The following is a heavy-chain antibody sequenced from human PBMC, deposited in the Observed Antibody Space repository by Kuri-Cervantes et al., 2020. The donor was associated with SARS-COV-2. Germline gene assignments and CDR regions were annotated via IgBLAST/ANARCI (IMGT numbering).Heavy chain of an antibody. V-gene: IGHV4-34*01. CDR1: GGSFSGYY. Sequence: ESLRLSCAVYGGSFSGYYWSWIRQPPGKGLEWIGEINHSGSTNYNPSLKSRVTISVDTFKNQFSLKLSSVTAADTAVYYCARPNIKQWLVLFGTGSAFDIWGQGTMVTVSS. D-gene: IGHD6-19*01. CDR2: INHSGST. J-gene: IGHJ3*02. CDR3: ARPNIKQWLVLFGTGSAFDI.